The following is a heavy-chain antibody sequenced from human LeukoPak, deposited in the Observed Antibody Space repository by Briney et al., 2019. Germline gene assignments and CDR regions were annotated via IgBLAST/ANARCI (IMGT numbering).Heavy chain of an antibody. D-gene: IGHD3-22*01. J-gene: IGHJ4*02. CDR3: ARGTYYYDSSGYPTDY. CDR1: GFTFSSYA. Sequence: PGGSLRLSCAASGFTFSSYAMSWVRQAPGKGLEWVSAISGSGGSTYYADSVKGRFTISRDNSKNTLYLQMNSLRAEDTAVYYCARGTYYYDSSGYPTDYWGQGTLVTVSS. CDR2: ISGSGGST. V-gene: IGHV3-23*01.